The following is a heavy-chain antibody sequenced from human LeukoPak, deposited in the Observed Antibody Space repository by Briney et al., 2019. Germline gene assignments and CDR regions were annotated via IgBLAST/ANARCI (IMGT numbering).Heavy chain of an antibody. Sequence: PSETLSLTCAVYGGSFSGYYWSWIRQPPGKGLEWIGEINHSGSTNYNPSLKSRVTISVDTSKNQFSLKLSSVTAADTAVYYCARALGYCSSTSCYGFAAFDIWGQGTMVTVSS. CDR2: INHSGST. CDR3: ARALGYCSSTSCYGFAAFDI. CDR1: GGSFSGYY. D-gene: IGHD2-2*01. V-gene: IGHV4-34*01. J-gene: IGHJ3*02.